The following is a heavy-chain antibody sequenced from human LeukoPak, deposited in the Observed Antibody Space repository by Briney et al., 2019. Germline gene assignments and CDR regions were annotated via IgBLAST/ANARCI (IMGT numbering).Heavy chain of an antibody. J-gene: IGHJ4*02. CDR3: ARGVYSSSWTPFDY. CDR1: GYSFTSYG. D-gene: IGHD6-13*01. V-gene: IGHV1-18*01. CDR2: ISAYNGNT. Sequence: ASVKVSCKASGYSFTSYGISWVRQAPGQGLEWMGWISAYNGNTNYAQKLQGRVTMTTDTSTSTAYMELRSLRSDDTAVHYCARGVYSSSWTPFDYWGQGTLVTVSS.